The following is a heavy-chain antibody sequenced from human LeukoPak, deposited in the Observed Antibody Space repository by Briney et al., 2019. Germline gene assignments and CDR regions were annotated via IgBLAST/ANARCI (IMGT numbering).Heavy chain of an antibody. Sequence: ASVKVSCKASGYTFTGYYMHWVRQAPGQGLEWMGWISAYNGNTNYAQKLQGRVTMTTDTSTSTAYMELRSLRSDDTAVYYCASGGDNWNLFAFDIWGQGTMVTVSS. D-gene: IGHD1-20*01. CDR2: ISAYNGNT. CDR3: ASGGDNWNLFAFDI. CDR1: GYTFTGYY. V-gene: IGHV1-18*04. J-gene: IGHJ3*02.